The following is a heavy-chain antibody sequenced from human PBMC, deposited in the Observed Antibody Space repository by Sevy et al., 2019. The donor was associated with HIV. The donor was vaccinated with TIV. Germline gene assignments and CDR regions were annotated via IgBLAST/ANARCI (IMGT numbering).Heavy chain of an antibody. J-gene: IGHJ5*02. CDR3: ARADAYFYGNGGLYNWFDP. CDR1: GFTFSDYG. V-gene: IGHV3-30*03. Sequence: GGSLTLSCAASGFTFSDYGMHWVRQAPGKGLEWVAVISYDGSKKHDLDSVKGRFSVSRDNSKNSLFLQMNRLRVEDTAVYYCARADAYFYGNGGLYNWFDPWGQGTLVTVSS. CDR2: ISYDGSKK. D-gene: IGHD2-21*01.